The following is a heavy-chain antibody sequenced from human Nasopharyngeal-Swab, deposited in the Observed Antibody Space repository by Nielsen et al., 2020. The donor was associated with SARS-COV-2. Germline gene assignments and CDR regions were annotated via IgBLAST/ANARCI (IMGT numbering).Heavy chain of an antibody. V-gene: IGHV4-31*02. CDR2: LYYGGKI. D-gene: IGHD2-2*01. CDR3: ARDRVVPAAMWAYYYYYGMDV. J-gene: IGHJ6*02. Sequence: RQAPGKGLEWIGYLYYGGKIFYNPSLKSRVSISVDTSKNQFSLELSSVTAADTAVYYCARDRVVPAAMWAYYYYYGMDVWGQGTTVTVSS.